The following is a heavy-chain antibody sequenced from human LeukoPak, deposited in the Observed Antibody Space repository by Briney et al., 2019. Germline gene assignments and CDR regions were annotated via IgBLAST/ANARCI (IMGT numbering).Heavy chain of an antibody. CDR1: GYTFTGYY. V-gene: IGHV1-2*02. CDR2: INPNSGGT. CDR3: AHGNDAFDI. J-gene: IGHJ3*02. Sequence: ASVKVSCKASGYTFTGYYIHWVRQAPGQGLEWMAWINPNSGGTNYAQKFQGRVTMTSDTSISTAYMELSRLRSDDTAVYYCAHGNDAFDIWGQGTMVTVSS. D-gene: IGHD4-17*01.